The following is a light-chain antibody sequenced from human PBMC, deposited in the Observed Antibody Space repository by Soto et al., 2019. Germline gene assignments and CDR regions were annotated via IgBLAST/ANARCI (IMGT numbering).Light chain of an antibody. CDR2: GAS. V-gene: IGKV3-15*01. J-gene: IGKJ1*01. Sequence: ILVTQSPATLSMPTAGRATLSCRASQSISDTLAWYQQKPGQAPRLLIHGASTRAPGFPARFSGSGSGTDFTLTISSLQSEDFAIYYCQQYNNWPWTFGQGTKVDIK. CDR3: QQYNNWPWT. CDR1: QSISDT.